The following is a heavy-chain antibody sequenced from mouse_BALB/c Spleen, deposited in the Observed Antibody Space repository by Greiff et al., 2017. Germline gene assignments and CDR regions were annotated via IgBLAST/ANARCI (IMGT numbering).Heavy chain of an antibody. D-gene: IGHD2-1*01. J-gene: IGHJ4*01. V-gene: IGHV7-3*02. CDR2: IRNKANGYTT. CDR3: ARGFYYGNYDYAMDY. Sequence: EVNVVESGGGLVQPGGSLRLSCATSGFTFTDYYMSWVRQPPGKALEWLGFIRNKANGYTTEYSASVKGRFTISRDNSQSILYLQMNTLRAEDSATYYCARGFYYGNYDYAMDYWGQGTSVTVSS. CDR1: GFTFTDYY.